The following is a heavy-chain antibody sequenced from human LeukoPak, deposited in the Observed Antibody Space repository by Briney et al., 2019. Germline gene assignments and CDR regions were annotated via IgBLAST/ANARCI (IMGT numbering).Heavy chain of an antibody. D-gene: IGHD3-22*01. Sequence: ASVKVSCKVSGYTLTELSMHWVRQAPGKGLEWMGGFDPEDGETIYAQKFQGRVTMTEDTSTDTAYMELSSLRSEDTAVYYCASLPYDSSGYPHFDYWGQGTLVTVSS. CDR1: GYTLTELS. CDR2: FDPEDGET. V-gene: IGHV1-24*01. CDR3: ASLPYDSSGYPHFDY. J-gene: IGHJ4*02.